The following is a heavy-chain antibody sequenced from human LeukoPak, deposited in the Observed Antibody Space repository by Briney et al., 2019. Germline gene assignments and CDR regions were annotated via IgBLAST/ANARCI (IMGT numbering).Heavy chain of an antibody. D-gene: IGHD1-26*01. J-gene: IGHJ4*02. CDR3: GRKISGSYYGLDY. V-gene: IGHV5-51*01. CDR2: IYPSDSET. Sequence: GASLKISCKGSGYSFTDYWIAWVRQMPGKGLEWMGIIYPSDSETRYSPSFQGQVTISVDKSISTAYLQWSSLKASDTAMYYCGRKISGSYYGLDYWGQGTLVTVSS. CDR1: GYSFTDYW.